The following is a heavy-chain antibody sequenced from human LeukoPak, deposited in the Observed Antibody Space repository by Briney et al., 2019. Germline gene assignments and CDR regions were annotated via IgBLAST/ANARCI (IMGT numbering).Heavy chain of an antibody. CDR2: INHSGST. V-gene: IGHV4-39*07. Sequence: SETLSLTCTVSGGSISSSSYYWGWIRQPPGKGLEWIGEINHSGSTNYNPSLKSRVTISVDTSKNQFSLKLSSVTAADTAVYYCARGGVDKSFDYWGQGTLVTVSS. CDR1: GGSISSSSYY. J-gene: IGHJ4*02. CDR3: ARGGVDKSFDY. D-gene: IGHD3-10*01.